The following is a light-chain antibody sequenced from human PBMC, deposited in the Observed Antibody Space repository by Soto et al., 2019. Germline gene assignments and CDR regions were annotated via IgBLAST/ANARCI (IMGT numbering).Light chain of an antibody. V-gene: IGKV1-39*01. CDR1: QSISTN. J-gene: IGKJ3*01. CDR3: QQSYTTPLFT. Sequence: DIQMTQSPSSLSVSVGDRVTITCRASQSISTNLNWYQVKPGKAPKLLIYAASSLESGVPSRFSGSGSGTDFTLTISSLQPEDFATYYCQQSYTTPLFTFGPGTKVDIK. CDR2: AAS.